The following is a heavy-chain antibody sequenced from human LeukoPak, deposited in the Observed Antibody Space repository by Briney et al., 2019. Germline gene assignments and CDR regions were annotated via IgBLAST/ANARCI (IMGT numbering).Heavy chain of an antibody. D-gene: IGHD6-19*01. CDR2: IISDGSST. CDR1: GFTFSSYW. J-gene: IGHJ4*02. CDR3: ARKETSGWSFDY. Sequence: GGSLRLSCAASGFTFSSYWMHWVRQAPGKGLVWVSRIISDGSSTTYADSVKGRFTISRDNAKNTLYLQMNSLRAEDTAVYYCARKETSGWSFDYWGQGTLVTVSS. V-gene: IGHV3-74*01.